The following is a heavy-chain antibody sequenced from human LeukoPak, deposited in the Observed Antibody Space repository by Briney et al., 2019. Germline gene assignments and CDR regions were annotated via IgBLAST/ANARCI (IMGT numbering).Heavy chain of an antibody. CDR2: MNPNSGNI. CDR3: ARGYPLGYCSGGSCPFFDY. Sequence: VASVKVSCKASGYTFTSYDINWVRQATGQGLEWMGWMNPNSGNIGYAPKFQGRVTMTRNTSISTAYMELSSLRSEDTAVYYCARGYPLGYCSGGSCPFFDYWGQGALVTVSS. CDR1: GYTFTSYD. J-gene: IGHJ4*02. V-gene: IGHV1-8*01. D-gene: IGHD2-15*01.